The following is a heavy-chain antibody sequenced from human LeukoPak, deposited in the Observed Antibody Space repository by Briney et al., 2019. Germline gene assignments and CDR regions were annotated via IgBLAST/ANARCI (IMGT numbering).Heavy chain of an antibody. Sequence: AGGSLRLSCAASEFTFSSYAMSWVRQAPGKGLEWVSGISGSGGSTNYADSVKGRFTISRDNSKNTLYLQMNSLRAEDTAVYYCTTVPPYMDTTMVDDSWGQGTLVTVSS. V-gene: IGHV3-23*01. CDR3: TTVPPYMDTTMVDDS. CDR1: EFTFSSYA. D-gene: IGHD5-18*01. J-gene: IGHJ4*02. CDR2: ISGSGGST.